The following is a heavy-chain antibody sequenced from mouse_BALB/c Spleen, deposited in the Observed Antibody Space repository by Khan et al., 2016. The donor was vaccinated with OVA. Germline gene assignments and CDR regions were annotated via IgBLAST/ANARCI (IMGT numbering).Heavy chain of an antibody. CDR3: ALIYYYGTGFDF. CDR1: DYSFTDYN. D-gene: IGHD1-1*01. J-gene: IGHJ2*01. Sequence: EVQLQQSGPELVKPGTSVKVSCKASDYSFTDYNMFWVKQSLGKSLEWIGYIDPYNGGTNYNQTFEGKATLTVDKSSSTAFMHLNSLTSEDSAVYYCALIYYYGTGFDFWGQGTTLTVSS. CDR2: IDPYNGGT. V-gene: IGHV1S135*01.